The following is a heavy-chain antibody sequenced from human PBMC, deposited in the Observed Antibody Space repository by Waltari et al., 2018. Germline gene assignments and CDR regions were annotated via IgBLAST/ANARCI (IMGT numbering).Heavy chain of an antibody. V-gene: IGHV3-30*04. CDR2: ISYNGRNI. CDR1: VFTFSSYA. J-gene: IGHJ6*02. CDR3: ARDYCDRTNCHGMDV. D-gene: IGHD3-22*01. Sequence: QVQLVESGGGVVPPGRSLSLSCEASVFTFSSYAMHWVRQAPGKGLEWVAVISYNGRNIYYVDSVKGRFTISRANSKKTLYMQMNSLRAEDTAVYYCARDYCDRTNCHGMDVWGQGTTVTVSS.